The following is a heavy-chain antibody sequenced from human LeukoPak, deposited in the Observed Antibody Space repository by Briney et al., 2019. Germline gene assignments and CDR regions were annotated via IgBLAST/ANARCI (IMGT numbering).Heavy chain of an antibody. J-gene: IGHJ5*02. CDR1: GGSFSGYY. CDR2: INHSGST. V-gene: IGHV4-34*01. D-gene: IGHD2-8*01. CDR3: ARGRGLMVYAIIVSRWFDP. Sequence: KPSETLSLTCAVYGGSFSGYYWSWIRQPPGKGLEWIGEINHSGSTNYNPSLKSRVTISVDTSKNQFSLKLSSVTAADTAVYYCARGRGLMVYAIIVSRWFDPWGQGTLVTVSS.